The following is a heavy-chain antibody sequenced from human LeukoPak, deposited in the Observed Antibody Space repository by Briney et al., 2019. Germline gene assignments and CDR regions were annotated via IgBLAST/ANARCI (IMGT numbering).Heavy chain of an antibody. CDR3: ARDYDSSGYSDAFDI. CDR1: GFTFSIYA. CDR2: INWNGGST. J-gene: IGHJ3*02. D-gene: IGHD3-22*01. V-gene: IGHV3-20*04. Sequence: GGSLRLSCAASGFTFSIYAMSWVRQAPGKGLEWVSGINWNGGSTGYADSVKGRFTISRDNAKNSLYLQMNSLRAEDTALYYCARDYDSSGYSDAFDIWGQGTMVTVSS.